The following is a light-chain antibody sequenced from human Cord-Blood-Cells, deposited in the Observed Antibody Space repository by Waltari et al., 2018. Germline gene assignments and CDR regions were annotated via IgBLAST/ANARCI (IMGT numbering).Light chain of an antibody. CDR3: SSYTSSSTYV. J-gene: IGLJ1*01. V-gene: IGLV2-14*03. CDR2: DVS. Sequence: QSALTQPASVSGSPGQSLTISCTGTSSDVGGYNYVSWYQQHPGKAPKLMIYDVSNRPSGVSKRFSGSKSGNTASLTISGLQAEDEADYYCSSYTSSSTYVFGTGTKVTVL. CDR1: SSDVGGYNY.